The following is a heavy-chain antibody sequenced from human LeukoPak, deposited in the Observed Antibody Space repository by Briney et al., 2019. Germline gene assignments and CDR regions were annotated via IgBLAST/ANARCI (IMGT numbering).Heavy chain of an antibody. Sequence: PGGSLRLSCVASGFTFTNYCMSWVRQAPGKGLEWVASINEDGSDKRYVDAVKGRFTIARDNNKNSLYVQMSSLRGEDTAVYYCARLKDAVTIFDCWGQGILVTVSS. J-gene: IGHJ5*01. CDR1: GFTFTNYC. D-gene: IGHD4-17*01. CDR3: ARLKDAVTIFDC. V-gene: IGHV3-7*01. CDR2: INEDGSDK.